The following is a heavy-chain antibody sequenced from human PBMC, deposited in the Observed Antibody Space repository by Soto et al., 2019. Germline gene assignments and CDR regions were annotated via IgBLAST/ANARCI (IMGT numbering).Heavy chain of an antibody. CDR2: IDPSDSYI. V-gene: IGHV5-10-1*01. Sequence: GESLKISCWVSGYTFTSYWISWVRRMPGKGLEWMGRIDPSDSYINYSPSFQGHVTISADKSIRKAYLQWSSLKASDTAMYYCARHLVGSTRGNFDYWGQGTLVTVSS. CDR1: GYTFTSYW. J-gene: IGHJ4*01. D-gene: IGHD2-2*01. CDR3: ARHLVGSTRGNFDY.